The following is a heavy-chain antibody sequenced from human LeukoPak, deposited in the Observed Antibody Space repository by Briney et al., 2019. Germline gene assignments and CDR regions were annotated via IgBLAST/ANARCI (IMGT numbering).Heavy chain of an antibody. D-gene: IGHD4-23*01. Sequence: SETLSLTCTVSGGSISSYYWSWIRQPPGKGLEWIGSIYYSGSTYYNPSLKSRVTISVDTSKNQFSLKLSSVTAADTAVYYCARDRGATVVTPPDYNWFDPWGQGTLVTVSS. CDR1: GGSISSYY. CDR2: IYYSGST. V-gene: IGHV4-59*12. J-gene: IGHJ5*02. CDR3: ARDRGATVVTPPDYNWFDP.